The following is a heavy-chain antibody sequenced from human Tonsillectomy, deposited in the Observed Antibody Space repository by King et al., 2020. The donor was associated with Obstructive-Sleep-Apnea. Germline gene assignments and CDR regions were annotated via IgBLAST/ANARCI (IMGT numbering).Heavy chain of an antibody. CDR2: IYPGDSDT. D-gene: IGHD2-15*01. CDR3: ARGPYCSGGSCYSAHFDY. J-gene: IGHJ4*02. Sequence: QLVQSGAEVKKPGESLKISCKGSGYNFKNYWIGWVRQMPGKGLAGVASIYPGDSDTRYSPSFQGQVTISADKSITTAYLQWSSLKASDTAMYYCARGPYCSGGSCYSAHFDYWGQGTLVTVSS. CDR1: GYNFKNYW. V-gene: IGHV5-51*01.